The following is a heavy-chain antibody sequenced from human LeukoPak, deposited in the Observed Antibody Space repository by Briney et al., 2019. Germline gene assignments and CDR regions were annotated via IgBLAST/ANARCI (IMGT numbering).Heavy chain of an antibody. D-gene: IGHD3-22*01. CDR2: IYHSGST. V-gene: IGHV4-30-2*01. J-gene: IGHJ6*03. CDR3: ARASPGYDSSGYLQGYYYMDV. Sequence: SETLSLTCAVSGGSISSGGYSWSWIRQPPGKGLEWIGYIYHSGSTYYNPSLKSRVTISVDRSKNQFSLKLSSVTAADTAVYYCARASPGYDSSGYLQGYYYMDVRGKGTTVTVSS. CDR1: GGSISSGGYS.